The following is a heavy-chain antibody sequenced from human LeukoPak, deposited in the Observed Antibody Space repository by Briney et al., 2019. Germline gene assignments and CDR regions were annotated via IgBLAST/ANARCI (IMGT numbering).Heavy chain of an antibody. CDR3: ARPYWYSSSSNQGDY. J-gene: IGHJ4*02. Sequence: SETLSLTCAVYGGSFSGYYWSWIRQPPGKGLEWIGEINHSGSTNYNPSLKSRVTISVDTSKNQFSLKLSSVTAADTAVYYCARPYWYSSSSNQGDYWGQGTLVTVSS. CDR1: GGSFSGYY. V-gene: IGHV4-34*01. D-gene: IGHD6-6*01. CDR2: INHSGST.